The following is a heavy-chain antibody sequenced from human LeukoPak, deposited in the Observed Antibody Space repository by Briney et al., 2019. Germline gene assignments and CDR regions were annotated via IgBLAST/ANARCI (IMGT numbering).Heavy chain of an antibody. CDR3: AKDKYCSSTSCYRGFDY. Sequence: GGSLRLSCAASGFTFSSYWMYWVRQAPGKGLVWVSRINSDGSSTSYADSVKGRFTISRDNAKNTLYLQMNSLRAEDTAVYYCAKDKYCSSTSCYRGFDYWGQGTLVTVSS. V-gene: IGHV3-74*01. D-gene: IGHD2-2*02. CDR1: GFTFSSYW. CDR2: INSDGSST. J-gene: IGHJ4*02.